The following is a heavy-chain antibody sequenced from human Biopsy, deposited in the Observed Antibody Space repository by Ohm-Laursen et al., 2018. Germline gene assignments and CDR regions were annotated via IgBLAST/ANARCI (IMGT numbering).Heavy chain of an antibody. CDR2: IWYDGSSE. CDR1: GFTFSDYA. CDR3: ARDPIVGSKADGMDV. Sequence: SLRLSCTASGFTFSDYAMHWVRQAPGKGLEWVAIIWYDGSSEYYADSVKGRFTISGDNSKNTVYLQMNSLRVEDTAVYYCARDPIVGSKADGMDVWGQGTTVTVSS. J-gene: IGHJ6*02. V-gene: IGHV3-33*01. D-gene: IGHD1-26*01.